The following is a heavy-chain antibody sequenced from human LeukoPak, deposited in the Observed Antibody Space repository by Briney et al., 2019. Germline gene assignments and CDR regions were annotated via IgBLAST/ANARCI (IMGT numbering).Heavy chain of an antibody. Sequence: PGGSLRLSCTASGFTFDDYGMSWVRQAPGKGLEWVSGINWNGGSTGYADSVKGRFTISRDNAKNSLYLQMNSLRAEDTGLNYCARRDYADYNIDYWGQGTLVTVSS. D-gene: IGHD4-17*01. CDR3: ARRDYADYNIDY. CDR2: INWNGGST. CDR1: GFTFDDYG. V-gene: IGHV3-20*04. J-gene: IGHJ4*01.